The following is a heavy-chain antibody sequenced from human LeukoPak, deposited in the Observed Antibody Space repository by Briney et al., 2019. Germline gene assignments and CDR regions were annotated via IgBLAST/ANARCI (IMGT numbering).Heavy chain of an antibody. CDR3: ARREAVSSSWRIDY. V-gene: IGHV1-2*02. Sequence: ASVKVSCKASGYTFSSHDINWVRQVPGQGLEWMGWINPNSGGTNYAQKFQGRVTMTRDTSISTAYMELSRLRSDDTAVYYCARREAVSSSWRIDYWGQGTLVTVSS. J-gene: IGHJ4*02. CDR2: INPNSGGT. D-gene: IGHD6-13*01. CDR1: GYTFSSHD.